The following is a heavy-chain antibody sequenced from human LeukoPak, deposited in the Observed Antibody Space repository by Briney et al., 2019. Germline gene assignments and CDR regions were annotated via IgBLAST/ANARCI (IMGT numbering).Heavy chain of an antibody. CDR1: GDRVSSNSAA. J-gene: IGHJ4*02. D-gene: IGHD2-21*01. CDR3: AREGGGYSSFDY. V-gene: IGHV6-1*01. CDR2: TYYRSKWFN. Sequence: SQTLSLTCAISGDRVSSNSAAWNWIRQSPSRGLEWLVRTYYRSKWFNNYAVSVKSRITINPDTTKNQFSLQLNAVTPDDTAVYFCAREGGGYSSFDYWGQGTLVTVSS.